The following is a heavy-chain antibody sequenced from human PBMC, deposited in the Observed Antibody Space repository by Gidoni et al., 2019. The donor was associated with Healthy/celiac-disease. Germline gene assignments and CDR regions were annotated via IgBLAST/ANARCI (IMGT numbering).Heavy chain of an antibody. CDR3: ATNLHSIAARPDYFDY. V-gene: IGHV3-23*01. J-gene: IGHJ4*02. CDR2: ISGSGGST. D-gene: IGHD6-6*01. Sequence: EVQLLESGGGLVQPGGSLRLSCAASGFTFSSYAMSWVRQAPGKGLGWVSAISGSGGSTYYADSVKGRFTISRDNSKNTLYLQMNSLRAEDTAVYYCATNLHSIAARPDYFDYWGQGTLVTVSS. CDR1: GFTFSSYA.